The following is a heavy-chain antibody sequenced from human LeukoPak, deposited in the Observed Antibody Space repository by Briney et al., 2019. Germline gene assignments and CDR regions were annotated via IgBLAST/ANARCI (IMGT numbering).Heavy chain of an antibody. V-gene: IGHV3-49*04. CDR1: GFNFCDYA. J-gene: IGHJ3*01. CDR3: TRDLHGDDAFDV. Sequence: SGGSLRLSCAPSGFNFCDYAMSWVRQAPGQGLEWVCFIRTKPSGGTPDYAASVKGRFTISVDDSKSIAYLRMNSLETEDTAVYYCTRDLHGDDAFDVWGQGTMVTVSS. D-gene: IGHD4-17*01. CDR2: IRTKPSGGTP.